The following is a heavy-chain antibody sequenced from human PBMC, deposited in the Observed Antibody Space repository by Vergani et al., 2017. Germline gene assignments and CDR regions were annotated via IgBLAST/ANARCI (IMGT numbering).Heavy chain of an antibody. D-gene: IGHD6-13*01. CDR3: ARDWGWATFSWYFSGGVDH. CDR1: GFSFSSFG. CDR2: IHYDGSHE. V-gene: IGHV3-33*01. J-gene: IGHJ4*02. Sequence: QVQLVESGGGVVQPGRSLRLSCAASGFSFSSFGFHWVRQAPGKGLEWVAFIHYDGSHEYYIDSVKGRFTISRDNSKNTLILQMNGLRAEDTAVYYCARDWGWATFSWYFSGGVDHWGLGTLGSGSS.